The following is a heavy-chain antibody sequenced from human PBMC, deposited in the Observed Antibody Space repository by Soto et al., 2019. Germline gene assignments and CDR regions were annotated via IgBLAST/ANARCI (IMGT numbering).Heavy chain of an antibody. CDR3: ARGYYYGSGSSPDY. Sequence: GASVKVSCKASGYTFTNYDINWVRQATGQGLEWMGWMNPNSGNTGYAQKFQGRVSMTRNTSISTAYMELSSLRSEDTAVYYCARGYYYGSGSSPDYWGQGTLVTVSS. J-gene: IGHJ4*02. D-gene: IGHD3-10*01. CDR2: MNPNSGNT. CDR1: GYTFTNYD. V-gene: IGHV1-8*01.